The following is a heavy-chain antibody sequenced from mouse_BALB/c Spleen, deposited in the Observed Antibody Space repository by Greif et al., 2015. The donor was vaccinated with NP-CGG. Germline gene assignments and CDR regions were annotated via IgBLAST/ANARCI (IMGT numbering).Heavy chain of an antibody. CDR1: GFTFSDYY. CDR3: ARDENYGSSPWWYFDV. D-gene: IGHD1-1*01. V-gene: IGHV5-4*02. CDR2: ISDGGSYT. J-gene: IGHJ1*01. Sequence: EVHLVESGGGLVKPGGSLKLSCAASGFTFSDYYMYWVRQTPEKRLEWVATISDGGSYTYYPDSVRGRFTISRDNAKNNLYLQMSSLKSEDTAMYYCARDENYGSSPWWYFDVWGAGTTVTVSS.